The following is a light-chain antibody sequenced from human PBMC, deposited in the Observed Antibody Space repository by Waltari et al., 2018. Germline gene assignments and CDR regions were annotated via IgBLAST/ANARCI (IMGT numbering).Light chain of an antibody. V-gene: IGKV1-12*01. Sequence: DIQMTQSPPSVSVSVGDRVTITCRASQGIRSWLSWYQQKPGKAPKLLIYATSNLQSGVPSRFSGSGSGTEFTLTISSLQPEDVATYYCQEANSFPLTFGGGTKVEI. CDR1: QGIRSW. CDR2: ATS. CDR3: QEANSFPLT. J-gene: IGKJ4*01.